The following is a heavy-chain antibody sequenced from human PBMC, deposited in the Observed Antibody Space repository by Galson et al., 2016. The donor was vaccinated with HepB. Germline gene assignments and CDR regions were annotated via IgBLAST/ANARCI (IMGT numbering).Heavy chain of an antibody. CDR2: LSANSGAT. CDR3: ATSTGYRSGWGAFDI. D-gene: IGHD6-25*01. CDR1: GDTFTGYY. J-gene: IGHJ3*02. V-gene: IGHV1-2*04. Sequence: SVKVSCKASGDTFTGYYIHWVRQAPGQGLEWMAWLSANSGATNYAQKFQGWVTMTRDTSISTAYMELTSLTSDATAIYYCATSTGYRSGWGAFDIWGQGTMFTVSS.